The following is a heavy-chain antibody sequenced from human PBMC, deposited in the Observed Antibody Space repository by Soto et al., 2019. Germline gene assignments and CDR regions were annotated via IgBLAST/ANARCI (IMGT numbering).Heavy chain of an antibody. V-gene: IGHV4-4*02. CDR1: GGSISSSNW. CDR2: IDHSGST. D-gene: IGHD3-10*01. CDR3: ARAPMVRGKADY. Sequence: QVQLQESGPGLVKPSGTLSLTCAVSGGSISSSNWWSWVRQHPGKGLEWIGKIDHSGSTNYNPSLTSRGTISVDKSKNQCSLKLSSVTAADTAVYYCARAPMVRGKADYWGQGTLVTVSS. J-gene: IGHJ4*02.